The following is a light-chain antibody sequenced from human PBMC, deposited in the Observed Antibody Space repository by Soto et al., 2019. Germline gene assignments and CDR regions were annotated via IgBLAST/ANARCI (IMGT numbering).Light chain of an antibody. J-gene: IGKJ2*01. CDR3: QQSYNTPPFT. CDR2: AAS. Sequence: DIQMTQSPSSLSASVGDRVTITCRASPGIRDDLGWYQQKPGKAPKRLIYAASNLQSGVPSRFSGSGSGTEFTLTISNLQAEDVATYYCQQSYNTPPFTFGQGTKLEIK. CDR1: PGIRDD. V-gene: IGKV1-17*02.